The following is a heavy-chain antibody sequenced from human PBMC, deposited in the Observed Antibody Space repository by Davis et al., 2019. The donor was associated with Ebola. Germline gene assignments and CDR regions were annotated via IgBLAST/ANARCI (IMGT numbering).Heavy chain of an antibody. CDR3: ARGGRNYFPY. V-gene: IGHV3-43*02. Sequence: GGSLRLSCAASGFTFDDYAMHWVRQAPGKGLEWVSLISGDGGSTYYADSVKGRFTISRDNAKNSLYLQMNSLRDEDTAVYYCARGGRNYFPYWGQGTLVTVSS. D-gene: IGHD6-25*01. CDR2: ISGDGGST. CDR1: GFTFDDYA. J-gene: IGHJ4*02.